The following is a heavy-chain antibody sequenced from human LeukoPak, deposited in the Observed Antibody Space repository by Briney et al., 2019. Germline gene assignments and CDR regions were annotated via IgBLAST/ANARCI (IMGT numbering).Heavy chain of an antibody. D-gene: IGHD3-16*01. CDR2: ISGSGGST. CDR3: AKDLGPDYVLWFDP. CDR1: GFTFSSYA. Sequence: QSGGSLRLSCAASGFTFSSYAMSWVRQAPGKGLEWVSAISGSGGSTYYADSVKGRFTISRDNSKNTLYLQMNSLRAEYTAVYYGAKDLGPDYVLWFDPWGQGTLVTVSS. V-gene: IGHV3-23*01. J-gene: IGHJ5*02.